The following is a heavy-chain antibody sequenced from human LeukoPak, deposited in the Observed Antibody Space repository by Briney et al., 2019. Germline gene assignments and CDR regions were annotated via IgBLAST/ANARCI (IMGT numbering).Heavy chain of an antibody. CDR3: ARGSSGIDY. CDR1: GFTLSDHY. Sequence: GGSLRLSCAASGFTLSDHYMECVRQAPGKGLEWVGRTRNKANSYTTEYAASVRGRFTISRADSKNSLYLQMNSLKTEDTAVYYCARGSSGIDYWGQGTLVTVSS. V-gene: IGHV3-72*01. J-gene: IGHJ4*02. CDR2: TRNKANSYTT. D-gene: IGHD6-19*01.